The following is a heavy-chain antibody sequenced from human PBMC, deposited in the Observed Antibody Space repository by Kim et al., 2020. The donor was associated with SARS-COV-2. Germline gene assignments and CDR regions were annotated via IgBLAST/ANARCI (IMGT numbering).Heavy chain of an antibody. CDR2: IWYDGSNK. Sequence: GGSLRLSCAASGFTFSTYSMHWVRQAPGKGLEWVALIWYDGSNKYYADSVKGRFTVSRDSSKNTLYLQLSSLRAEDTAGYYCGRVAAPIYYYYYMDVWG. CDR3: GRVAAPIYYYYYMDV. J-gene: IGHJ6*03. D-gene: IGHD6-6*01. CDR1: GFTFSTYS. V-gene: IGHV3-33*01.